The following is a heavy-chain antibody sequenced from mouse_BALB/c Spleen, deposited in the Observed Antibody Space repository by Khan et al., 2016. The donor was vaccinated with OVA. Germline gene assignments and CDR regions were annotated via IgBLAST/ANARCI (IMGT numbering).Heavy chain of an antibody. J-gene: IGHJ2*01. Sequence: ESGPELVRPGVSVKISCKGSGYTFTDYAMYWVKQSHAESLEWIGLISTYSGSTNYNQKFKGKVTMTVDKSSSAAYMELARLTSEDSAIYYGARPAYDGYYDYWGQGTALTVSS. D-gene: IGHD2-3*01. V-gene: IGHV1S137*01. CDR1: GYTFTDYA. CDR2: ISTYSGST. CDR3: ARPAYDGYYDY.